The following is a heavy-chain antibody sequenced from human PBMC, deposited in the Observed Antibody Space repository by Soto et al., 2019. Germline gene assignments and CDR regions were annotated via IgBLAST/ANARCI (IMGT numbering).Heavy chain of an antibody. CDR3: ASGGSYYYDSSGSAFDI. J-gene: IGHJ3*02. CDR2: ISAYNGNT. Sequence: GASVKVSCEASGYTFTSYGISWVRQAPGQGLEWMGWISAYNGNTNYAQKLQGRVTMTTDTSTSTAYMELRSLRSDDTAVYYCASGGSYYYDSSGSAFDIWGQGTMVTVSS. D-gene: IGHD3-22*01. CDR1: GYTFTSYG. V-gene: IGHV1-18*01.